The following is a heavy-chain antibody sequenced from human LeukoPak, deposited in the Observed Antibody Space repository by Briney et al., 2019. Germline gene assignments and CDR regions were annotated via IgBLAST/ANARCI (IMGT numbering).Heavy chain of an antibody. CDR2: ISYDGSNK. Sequence: GGSLRLSCAASGFTFSSYAMHWVRQAPGKGLEWVAVISYDGSNKYYADSVKGRFTISRDNSKNTLYLQMNSLRVEDTAVYYCARVWSITMIVVVIPYAFDIWGQGTMVTVSS. CDR3: ARVWSITMIVVVIPYAFDI. V-gene: IGHV3-30-3*01. CDR1: GFTFSSYA. J-gene: IGHJ3*02. D-gene: IGHD3-22*01.